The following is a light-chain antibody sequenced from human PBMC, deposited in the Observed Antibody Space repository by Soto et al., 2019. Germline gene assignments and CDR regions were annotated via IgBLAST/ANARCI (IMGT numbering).Light chain of an antibody. V-gene: IGLV3-1*01. CDR2: QDS. Sequence: SYELTQPPSVSVSPGQTASITCSGDKLGDKYACWYQQKPGQSPVLVIYQDSKRPSGIPDRFSGSNSGNTATLTISGTQAMDEADYYCQAWDSSTAWVFGTGTKVTVL. J-gene: IGLJ1*01. CDR3: QAWDSSTAWV. CDR1: KLGDKY.